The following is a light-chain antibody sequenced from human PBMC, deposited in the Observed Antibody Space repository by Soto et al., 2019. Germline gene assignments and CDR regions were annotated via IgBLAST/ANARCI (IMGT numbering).Light chain of an antibody. V-gene: IGKV3-15*01. J-gene: IGKJ4*01. Sequence: EIVLTQSPATLSVSPGEGATLSCRAGQSINTNLAWYQQKLGQAPRLLIYDASTRATGVPARFSGSGSGTEFTLTVSSLQSEDFAVYYCQQYHRWPLTFGGGTKVETK. CDR1: QSINTN. CDR2: DAS. CDR3: QQYHRWPLT.